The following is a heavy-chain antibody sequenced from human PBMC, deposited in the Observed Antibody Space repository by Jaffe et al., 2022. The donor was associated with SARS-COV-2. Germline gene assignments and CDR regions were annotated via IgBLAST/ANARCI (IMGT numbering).Heavy chain of an antibody. CDR3: ARQLSIAGDGIPDYFDY. J-gene: IGHJ4*02. D-gene: IGHD3-3*02. CDR2: IYPGDSDT. CDR1: GYSFTSYW. Sequence: EVQLVQSGAEVKKPGESLKISCKGSGYSFTSYWIGWVRQMPGKGLEWMGIIYPGDSDTRYSPSFQGQVTISADKSISTAYLQWSSLKASDTAMYYCARQLSIAGDGIPDYFDYWGQGTLVTVSS. V-gene: IGHV5-51*01.